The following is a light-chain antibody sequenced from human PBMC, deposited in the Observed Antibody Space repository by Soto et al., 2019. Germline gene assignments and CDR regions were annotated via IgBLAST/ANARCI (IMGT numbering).Light chain of an antibody. CDR2: KAS. V-gene: IGKV1-5*03. Sequence: DIHMTQSPSTMSASVGDRVTITCRASQSISTWLAWYQQKPGKAPKLLIYKASSSESGVPSRFSGSGFGTEFTLTISNLQPEDSATYYCQQYDTYTGAFGQGTKV. CDR3: QQYDTYTGA. CDR1: QSISTW. J-gene: IGKJ1*01.